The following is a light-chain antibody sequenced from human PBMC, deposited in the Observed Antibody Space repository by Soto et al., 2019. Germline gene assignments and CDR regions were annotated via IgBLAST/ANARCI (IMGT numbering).Light chain of an antibody. Sequence: DIQMTQSPSTLSASIGDRVTITFRASQSISTYLAWYQQKPGKAPKLLIYKASSLESGVPSRFSGSGSGTEFTLTISSLQPDDFATYYCQHYNQYSRTFGQGTK. CDR2: KAS. V-gene: IGKV1-5*03. CDR1: QSISTY. J-gene: IGKJ1*01. CDR3: QHYNQYSRT.